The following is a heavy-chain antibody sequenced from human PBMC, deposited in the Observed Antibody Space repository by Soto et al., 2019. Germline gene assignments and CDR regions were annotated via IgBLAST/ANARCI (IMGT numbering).Heavy chain of an antibody. CDR3: ARGLGCTDGVCSTFYFDY. V-gene: IGHV4-31*03. CDR2: IYYSGST. D-gene: IGHD2-8*01. CDR1: GGSISSGGYY. J-gene: IGHJ4*02. Sequence: QVQLQESGPGLVKPSQTLSLTCTVSGGSISSGGYYWNWIRQHPGKGLEWIGYIYYSGSTYYNPSLKSRVTISVDMSKKQFSLKLSSVTAADTAVYYCARGLGCTDGVCSTFYFDYWGQGTLVTVSS.